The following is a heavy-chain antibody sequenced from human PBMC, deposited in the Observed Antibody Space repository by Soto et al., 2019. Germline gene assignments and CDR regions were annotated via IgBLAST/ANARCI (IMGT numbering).Heavy chain of an antibody. CDR3: TTAYDLGGPIAVAGPWNQDHFDY. D-gene: IGHD6-19*01. Sequence: EVQLVESGGGLVKPGGSLRLSCAASGFTFSNAWMSWVRQAPGKGLEWVGRIKSKTDGGTTDYAAPVKGRFTISRDDSKKTLYLQMNSLKTEDTAVDYCTTAYDLGGPIAVAGPWNQDHFDYWGQGTLVTVYS. J-gene: IGHJ4*02. V-gene: IGHV3-15*01. CDR1: GFTFSNAW. CDR2: IKSKTDGGTT.